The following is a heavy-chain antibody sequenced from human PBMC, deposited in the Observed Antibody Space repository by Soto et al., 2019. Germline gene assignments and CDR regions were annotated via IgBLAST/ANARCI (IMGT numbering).Heavy chain of an antibody. J-gene: IGHJ4*02. V-gene: IGHV3-53*01. Sequence: PGGSLRLSCAASGFTVSNNYMTWVRQAPGKGLEWVSFIYSSGSTYYADSVKGRFTISRDNFKNTLYLQMNSLRAEDTAVYYCARSPYYYDSSNYYGYWGQGTLVTVSS. CDR2: IYSSGST. CDR3: ARSPYYYDSSNYYGY. CDR1: GFTVSNNY. D-gene: IGHD3-22*01.